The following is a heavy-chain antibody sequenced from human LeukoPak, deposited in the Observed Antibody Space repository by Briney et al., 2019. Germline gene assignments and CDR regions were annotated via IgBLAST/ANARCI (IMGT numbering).Heavy chain of an antibody. CDR3: ARDKSIEVSSSRDY. J-gene: IGHJ4*02. D-gene: IGHD6-13*01. V-gene: IGHV1-18*04. CDR1: GYTFTSYG. CDR2: ISAYNGNT. Sequence: ASVKVSCKASGYTFTSYGISWVRQAPGQGLEWMEWISAYNGNTNYAQKLQGRVTMTTDTSTSTAYMELRSLRSDDTAVYYCARDKSIEVSSSRDYWGQGTLVTVSS.